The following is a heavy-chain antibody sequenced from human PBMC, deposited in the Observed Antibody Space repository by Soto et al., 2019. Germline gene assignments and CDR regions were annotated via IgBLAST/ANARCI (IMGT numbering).Heavy chain of an antibody. V-gene: IGHV1-69*13. CDR1: GGTFGSYP. Sequence: ASVKVSCKASGGTFGSYPLNWVRQAPGQGLEWMGGIIPFFGTSNYAQKFQGRVTITADESTSTVYMDLRSLRSEDTAVYYCARVGHVTNYGMAVWGQGTTVTVYS. D-gene: IGHD1-26*01. CDR2: IIPFFGTS. CDR3: ARVGHVTNYGMAV. J-gene: IGHJ6*02.